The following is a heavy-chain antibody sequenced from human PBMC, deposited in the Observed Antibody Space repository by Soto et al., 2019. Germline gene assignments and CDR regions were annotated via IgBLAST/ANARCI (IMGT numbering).Heavy chain of an antibody. Sequence: SAKVSCKASGGTFSDSTINWVRQAPGQRLEWMGGIIPIFDTANYAEKFQGRVTITADESTSTSFMEVSSLRSEDTAVYYCARNGTLTGYSYGMDVWGQGTMVTSP. CDR2: IIPIFDTA. CDR3: ARNGTLTGYSYGMDV. V-gene: IGHV1-69*13. CDR1: GGTFSDST. J-gene: IGHJ6*02. D-gene: IGHD1-1*01.